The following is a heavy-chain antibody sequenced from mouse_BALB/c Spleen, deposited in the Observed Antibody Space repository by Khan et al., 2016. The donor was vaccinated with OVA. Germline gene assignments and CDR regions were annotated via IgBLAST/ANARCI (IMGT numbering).Heavy chain of an antibody. J-gene: IGHJ4*01. CDR1: GYSITSGYA. CDR3: ERKDYYGYAMDY. V-gene: IGHV3-2*02. Sequence: VQLQQLGPGLVKPSQSLSLTCTVTGYSITSGYAWNWIRQFPGNKLEWMGYISYSGSTSYNPSLRSRISITRDTSKNKFFLQLNSVTTEETATYNGERKDYYGYAMDYWGQGTTVTVSS. D-gene: IGHD1-1*01. CDR2: ISYSGST.